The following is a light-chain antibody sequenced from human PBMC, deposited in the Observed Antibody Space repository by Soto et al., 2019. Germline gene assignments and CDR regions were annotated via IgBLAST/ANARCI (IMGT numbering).Light chain of an antibody. CDR3: QQTYMVPYT. CDR1: QGISSW. Sequence: DIQMTQSPSSVSASVGDRVTITCRASQGISSWLAWYQQKPGKAPKLLIHGVSKLENGTPSRFSGSGLATDFTLTINTLQPEDFAVYFCQQTYMVPYTFGQGTKVDIK. V-gene: IGKV1-12*01. J-gene: IGKJ2*01. CDR2: GVS.